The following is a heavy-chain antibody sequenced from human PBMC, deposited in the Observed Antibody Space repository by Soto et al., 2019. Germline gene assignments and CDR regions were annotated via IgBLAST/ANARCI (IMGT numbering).Heavy chain of an antibody. CDR3: ARSEVRGVINHAYLDC. CDR1: GHTSTSYC. D-gene: IGHD3-10*01. J-gene: IGHJ4*02. V-gene: IGHV1-46*03. CDR2: INPSGGST. Sequence: QVQLVQSGAEVKKPGASVMVSCAASGHTSTSYCLHWVRQAPGQGLEWMGIINPSGGSTSRVTMTKDTSTSQVYMGLGSLRSADTGGCECARSEVRGVINHAYLDCWGPGTLVTVSS.